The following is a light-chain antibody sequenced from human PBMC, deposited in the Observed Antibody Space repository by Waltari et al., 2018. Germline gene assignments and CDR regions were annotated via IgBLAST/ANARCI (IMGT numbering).Light chain of an antibody. J-gene: IGLJ1*01. CDR1: SSAVGGYTS. CDR2: EVS. CDR3: SSYAGSNNFV. Sequence: QSALTQPPSASASPGQSVTLPRTGTSSAVGGYTSVPWYQQPPGKAPKPMIYEVSKRPSGVPDRFSGSKSGNTASLTVSGLQAEDEADYYCSSYAGSNNFVFGTGTKVTVL. V-gene: IGLV2-8*01.